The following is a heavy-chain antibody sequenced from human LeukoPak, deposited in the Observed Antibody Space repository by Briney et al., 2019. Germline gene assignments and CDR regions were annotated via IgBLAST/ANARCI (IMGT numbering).Heavy chain of an antibody. D-gene: IGHD3-9*01. Sequence: PGGSLRLSCVVSGFTFSTHAMTWVRQAPGKGLERVSDISGPGGTTYYAASVKGRFTISRDNSKDTLYLQMNSLRAEDTAVYYCAKGLYDWLSDTDYWGQGTLVTVSS. V-gene: IGHV3-23*01. CDR1: GFTFSTHA. CDR2: ISGPGGTT. J-gene: IGHJ4*02. CDR3: AKGLYDWLSDTDY.